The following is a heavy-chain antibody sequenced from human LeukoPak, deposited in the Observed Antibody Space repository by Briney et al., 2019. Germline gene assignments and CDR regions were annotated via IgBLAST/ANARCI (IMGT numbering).Heavy chain of an antibody. CDR3: ARSITMVRGVIITAYKDV. J-gene: IGHJ6*03. CDR1: GGTFSSYA. CDR2: IIPIFGTA. V-gene: IGHV1-69*06. Sequence: SVKVSCKASGGTFSSYAISWVRQAPGQGLEWMGGIIPIFGTANYAQKFQGRVTITADKSTSTAYMELSSLRSEDTAVYYCARSITMVRGVIITAYKDVWGKGTTVTVSS. D-gene: IGHD3-10*01.